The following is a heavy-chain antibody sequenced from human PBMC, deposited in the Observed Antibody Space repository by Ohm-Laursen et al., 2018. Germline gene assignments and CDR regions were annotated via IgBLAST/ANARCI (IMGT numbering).Heavy chain of an antibody. CDR3: ARGGSRLVTAAYFDY. J-gene: IGHJ4*02. D-gene: IGHD2-21*02. Sequence: VASVKVSCKASGYTFTAYYMHWVRQAPGQGLEWMGWIKPNSGGTNYAQKFQGRVTMTRDTSISTDYMELSRLRSDDTAVYYCARGGSRLVTAAYFDYWGQGTRVTVSS. V-gene: IGHV1-2*02. CDR2: IKPNSGGT. CDR1: GYTFTAYY.